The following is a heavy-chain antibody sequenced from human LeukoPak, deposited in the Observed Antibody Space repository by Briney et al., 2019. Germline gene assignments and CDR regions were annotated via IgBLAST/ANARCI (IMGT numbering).Heavy chain of an antibody. CDR2: INPNSGGT. V-gene: IGHV1-2*02. J-gene: IGHJ4*02. D-gene: IGHD2-2*01. Sequence: ASVKVSCKTSGYTFTGYYIHWVGQAPGQGLEWMGWINPNSGGTNFAQKFQDRVTMTRDTSINTVHMDLSRLTSDDTAVYYCARGRVPATIAPFDYWGQGTLVTVSS. CDR1: GYTFTGYY. CDR3: ARGRVPATIAPFDY.